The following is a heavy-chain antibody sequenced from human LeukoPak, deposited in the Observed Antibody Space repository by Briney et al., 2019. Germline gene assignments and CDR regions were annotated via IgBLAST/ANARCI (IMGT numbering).Heavy chain of an antibody. CDR2: TSSSGSTI. Sequence: QTGGSLKLSCAASGFIFSNYAMSWVRQAPGKGLEWVSYTSSSGSTIYYADSVKGRFTISRDNAKNSLYLQMNSLRAEDTAVYYCARGEYYYDSSGTPYYWGQGTLVTVSS. D-gene: IGHD3-22*01. J-gene: IGHJ4*02. V-gene: IGHV3-48*03. CDR1: GFIFSNYA. CDR3: ARGEYYYDSSGTPYY.